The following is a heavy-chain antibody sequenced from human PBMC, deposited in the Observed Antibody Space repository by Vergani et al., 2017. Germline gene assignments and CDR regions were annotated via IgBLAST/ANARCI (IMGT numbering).Heavy chain of an antibody. D-gene: IGHD6-6*01. Sequence: QVQLQESGPGLVKPSQTLALTCTVSGGSFSTGGQSWTCLRQSAGKGLEWTGRIYTSGATNYNPSLKSRVTMSIDTSKNQFSLKLSSVTAADTAVYYCARETQFEXSSSLRYYYYYMDVWGKATTVTVSS. CDR3: ARETQFEXSSSLRYYYYYMDV. J-gene: IGHJ6*03. CDR1: GGSFSTGGQS. CDR2: IYTSGAT. V-gene: IGHV4-61*02.